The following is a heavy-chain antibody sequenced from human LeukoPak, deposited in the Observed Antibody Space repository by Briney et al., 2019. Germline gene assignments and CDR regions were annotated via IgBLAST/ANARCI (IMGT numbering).Heavy chain of an antibody. J-gene: IGHJ6*03. D-gene: IGHD1-1*01. CDR1: GFTFSSYS. CDR3: ARALGGTGTERYYYYYYYMDV. Sequence: GGSLRLSCAASGFTFSSYSMNWVRRAPGKGLEWVSSISSSSSYIYYADSVKGRFTISRDNAKNSLYLQMNSLRAEDTAVYYCARALGGTGTERYYYYYYYMDVWGKGTTVTVSS. CDR2: ISSSSSYI. V-gene: IGHV3-21*01.